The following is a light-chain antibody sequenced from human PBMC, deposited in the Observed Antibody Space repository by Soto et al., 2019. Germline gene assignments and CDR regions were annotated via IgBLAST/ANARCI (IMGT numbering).Light chain of an antibody. CDR1: QTVGGDY. Sequence: MVLTQSPGTLSLSPGERATLSCRASQTVGGDYLAWYQQKGGQAPRLLIYGGSSRATGIPDRFSGSGSGTAFSLTISGLEPEHSAVYYCQQYGNSPRTFGQGNKVEIK. CDR3: QQYGNSPRT. V-gene: IGKV3-20*01. J-gene: IGKJ1*01. CDR2: GGS.